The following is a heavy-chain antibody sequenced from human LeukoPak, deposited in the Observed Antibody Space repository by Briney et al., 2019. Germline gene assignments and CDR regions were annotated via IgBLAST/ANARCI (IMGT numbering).Heavy chain of an antibody. CDR3: AKLGGGDSNDAFHI. CDR1: GFTFSSFG. Sequence: GGSLRLSCAASGFTFSSFGMHWVRQAPGKGLEWVALISYDGSNKYYADSVKGRFTISRDSSKNTLYLQMNSLRAEDTAVYYCAKLGGGDSNDAFHIWGQGTMVTVSS. V-gene: IGHV3-30*18. D-gene: IGHD2-21*02. CDR2: ISYDGSNK. J-gene: IGHJ3*02.